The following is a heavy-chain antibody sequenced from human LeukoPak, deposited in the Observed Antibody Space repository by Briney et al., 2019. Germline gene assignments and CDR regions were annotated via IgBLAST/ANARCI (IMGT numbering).Heavy chain of an antibody. CDR2: INSDGSSI. Sequence: PGGSLRLSCAASGFTFSGYWMHWVRQAPGKGLVWVSRINSDGSSISYADSVKGRFSISRDNAKNTLCLQMNSLRAEDTAVYYCARVRSGGFDYWGQGILVTVSS. J-gene: IGHJ4*02. V-gene: IGHV3-74*01. D-gene: IGHD1-26*01. CDR3: ARVRSGGFDY. CDR1: GFTFSGYW.